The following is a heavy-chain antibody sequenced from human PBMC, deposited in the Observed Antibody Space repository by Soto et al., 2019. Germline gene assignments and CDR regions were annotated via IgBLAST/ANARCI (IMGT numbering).Heavy chain of an antibody. V-gene: IGHV3-30*18. D-gene: IGHD6-19*01. CDR2: ISYDGSNK. Sequence: VQLVESGGGVVQPGRSLRLSCAASGFTFSSYGMHWVRQAPGKGLEWVAVISYDGSNKYYADSVKGRFTISRDNSKNTLYLQMNSLRAEDTAVYYCAKDLMSVYSSGWYLPLEDYWGQGTLVTVSS. CDR1: GFTFSSYG. J-gene: IGHJ4*02. CDR3: AKDLMSVYSSGWYLPLEDY.